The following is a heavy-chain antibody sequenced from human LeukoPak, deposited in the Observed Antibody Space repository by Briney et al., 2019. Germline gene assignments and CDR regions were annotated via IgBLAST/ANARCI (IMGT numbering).Heavy chain of an antibody. J-gene: IGHJ4*02. CDR2: ISVGGGST. Sequence: GGSLRLSCAASGFSFNNYGMSWVRQAPGKGLAWVSGISVGGGSTYYADSVRGRFTISRDNSKNTLYLHMNSLRAEDTAVYYCAKSSRGYGGDSVDYWGQGTLVTVSS. CDR3: AKSSRGYGGDSVDY. V-gene: IGHV3-23*01. D-gene: IGHD2-21*01. CDR1: GFSFNNYG.